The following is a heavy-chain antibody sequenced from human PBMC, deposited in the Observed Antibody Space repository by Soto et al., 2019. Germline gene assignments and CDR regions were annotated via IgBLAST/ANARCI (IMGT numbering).Heavy chain of an antibody. J-gene: IGHJ4*02. CDR3: ARRALYSSSAYFDY. Sequence: GGSLRLLCAASGFTFCSCSMNWVCQAAGKGLVWVSSISSSSSYIYYADSVKGRFTISRDNAKNSLYLQMNSLRAEDTAVYYCARRALYSSSAYFDYWGQGTLVTVSS. CDR2: ISSSSSYI. V-gene: IGHV3-21*01. D-gene: IGHD6-6*01. CDR1: GFTFCSCS.